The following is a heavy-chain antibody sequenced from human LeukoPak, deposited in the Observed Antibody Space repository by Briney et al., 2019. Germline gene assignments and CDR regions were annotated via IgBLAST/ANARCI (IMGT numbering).Heavy chain of an antibody. Sequence: GGSLRLSCEASGFTFSSYSMNWVRQAPGKGLEWVANIKQDGSEKYYVDSVKGRFTISRDNAKNSLYLQMNSLRAEDTAVYYCARVVGWPGSYMDVWGKGTTVTVSS. CDR1: GFTFSSYS. J-gene: IGHJ6*03. CDR3: ARVVGWPGSYMDV. CDR2: IKQDGSEK. D-gene: IGHD2-15*01. V-gene: IGHV3-7*01.